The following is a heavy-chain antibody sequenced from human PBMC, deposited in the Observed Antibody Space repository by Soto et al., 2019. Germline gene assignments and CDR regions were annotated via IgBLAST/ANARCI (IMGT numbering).Heavy chain of an antibody. CDR1: GSIFTGHG. J-gene: IGHJ4*02. Sequence: GVPMRPPSTASGSIFTGHGVHWIRQSPGKGLKGVPVIGCEGSNKYYADSVKGRFTISRENSKTRWYLQMNSLRVEDTAVYFCAGNGIGETTSRGGLDNWGEGPLLTVPS. CDR2: IGCEGSNK. D-gene: IGHD1-1*01. V-gene: IGHV3-33*01. CDR3: AGNGIGETTSRGGLDN.